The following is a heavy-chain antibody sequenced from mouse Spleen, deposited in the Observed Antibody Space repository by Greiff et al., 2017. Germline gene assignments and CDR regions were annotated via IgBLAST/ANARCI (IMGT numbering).Heavy chain of an antibody. CDR2: ISSGGDYI. D-gene: IGHD4-1*01. CDR1: GFTFSSYA. CDR3: TRELGRGFAY. Sequence: EVKLMESGEGLVKPGGSLKLSCAASGFTFSSYAMSWVRQTPEKRLEWAAYISSGGDYIYYADTVKGRFTISRDNARNTLYLQMSSLKSEDTAMYYCTRELGRGFAYWGQGTLVTVSA. V-gene: IGHV5-9-1*02. J-gene: IGHJ3*01.